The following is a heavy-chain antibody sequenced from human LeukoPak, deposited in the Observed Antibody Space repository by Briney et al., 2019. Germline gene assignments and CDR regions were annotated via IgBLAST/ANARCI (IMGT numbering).Heavy chain of an antibody. J-gene: IGHJ4*02. Sequence: SETLSLTCAVYGGSFSGYYWSWIRQPPGKGLEWIGEINHSGSTNYNPSLKSRVTISVDKSKNQFSLRLSSVTAADTAVYYCARTLTPLRTGFDYWGQGTLVTVSS. D-gene: IGHD4-11*01. CDR2: INHSGST. CDR3: ARTLTPLRTGFDY. V-gene: IGHV4-34*01. CDR1: GGSFSGYY.